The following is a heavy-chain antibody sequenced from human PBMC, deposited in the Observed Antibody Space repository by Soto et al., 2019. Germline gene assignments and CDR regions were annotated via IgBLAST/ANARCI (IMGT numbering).Heavy chain of an antibody. CDR3: ATTAYGTNYFEH. D-gene: IGHD1-26*01. CDR2: IAAGNGNT. V-gene: IGHV1-3*01. J-gene: IGHJ4*02. Sequence: QVQLVQSGTEARKPGASVKVSCRASGYIFTGYAIQWVRQAPGQRLEWMGWIAAGNGNTRYSQKFQDRINISRDITASTAYVELTSLRAEDTAIYYCATTAYGTNYFEHWGQGTLVTVYS. CDR1: GYIFTGYA.